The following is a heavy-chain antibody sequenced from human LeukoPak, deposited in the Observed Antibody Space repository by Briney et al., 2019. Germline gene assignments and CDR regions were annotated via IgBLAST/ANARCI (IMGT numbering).Heavy chain of an antibody. CDR1: GFTFSSYS. Sequence: GGSLRLSCAASGFTFSSYSMNWVRQAPGKGLEWVSYISSSSSTIYYADSVKGRFTISGDNAKNSLYLQMNSLRPEDSAVYYCGGGGFGGPFDYWGQGTLVTVSS. V-gene: IGHV3-48*01. CDR2: ISSSSSTI. J-gene: IGHJ4*02. D-gene: IGHD3-10*01. CDR3: GGGGFGGPFDY.